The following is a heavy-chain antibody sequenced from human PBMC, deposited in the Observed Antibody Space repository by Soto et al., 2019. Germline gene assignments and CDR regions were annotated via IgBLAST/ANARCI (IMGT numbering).Heavy chain of an antibody. D-gene: IGHD1-26*01. V-gene: IGHV4-39*01. CDR3: ARTKWTPPKHYFFDY. Sequence: LSLTCTVSGGSISSSTYYWGWIRQPPGKGLEWIGSIYYSGSTYYNPSLKSRVNISVDTSNNQFSLKLSSVTAADTVVYFCARTKWTPPKHYFFDYWGQGALVTVSS. CDR1: GGSISSSTYY. J-gene: IGHJ4*02. CDR2: IYYSGST.